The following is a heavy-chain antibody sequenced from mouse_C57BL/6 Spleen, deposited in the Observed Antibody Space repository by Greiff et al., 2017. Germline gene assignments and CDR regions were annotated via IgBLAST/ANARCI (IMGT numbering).Heavy chain of an antibody. Sequence: EVQLQESGAELVRPGSSVKMSCKTSGYTFTDYGINWVKQRPGQSLEWIGYIYIGNGYTEYNQKFKGKATLTSDTSSSTAYMQLSSLTSEDSAVXFCGRRSGNYYGGGPHAMDYWGQGTSVTVSS. CDR1: GYTFTDYG. V-gene: IGHV1-58*01. J-gene: IGHJ4*01. CDR2: IYIGNGYT. CDR3: GRRSGNYYGGGPHAMDY. D-gene: IGHD1-1*01.